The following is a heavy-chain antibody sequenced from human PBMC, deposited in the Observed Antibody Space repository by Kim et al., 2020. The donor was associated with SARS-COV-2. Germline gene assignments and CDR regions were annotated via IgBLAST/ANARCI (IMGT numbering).Heavy chain of an antibody. CDR2: IYYSGST. V-gene: IGHV4-31*03. D-gene: IGHD4-17*01. Sequence: SETLSLTCTVSGGSISSGGYYWSWIRQHPGKGLEWIGYIYYSGSTYYNPSLKSRVTISVDTSKNQFSLKLSSVTAADTAVYYCARDTVSPGDYYYYGMDVWGQGATVTVSS. CDR3: ARDTVSPGDYYYYGMDV. CDR1: GGSISSGGYY. J-gene: IGHJ6*02.